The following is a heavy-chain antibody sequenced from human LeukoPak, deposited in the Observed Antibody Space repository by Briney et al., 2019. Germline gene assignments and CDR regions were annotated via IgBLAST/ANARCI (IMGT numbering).Heavy chain of an antibody. CDR2: ISGSGGST. D-gene: IGHD2-2*01. Sequence: GRSLRLSCAASGFTFSSYAMHWVRQAPGKGLEWVSAISGSGGSTYYADSVKGRFTISRDNSKNTLYLQMNSLRAEDTAVYYCANLYCSSTSCLYWGQGTLVTVSS. V-gene: IGHV3-23*01. CDR3: ANLYCSSTSCLY. CDR1: GFTFSSYA. J-gene: IGHJ4*02.